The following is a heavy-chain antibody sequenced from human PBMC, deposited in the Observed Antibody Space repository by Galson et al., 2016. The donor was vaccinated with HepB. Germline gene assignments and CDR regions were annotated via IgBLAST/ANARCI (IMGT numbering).Heavy chain of an antibody. Sequence: SLRLSCAASGFSFHNYGMHWVRQAPGKGLEWVSAIYSGGSTYYADAVKGHFTVSRDNPKNTVYLQMNSLRAEDTAVYYCAREAIAAAGTHDAFDIWGQGTMVTV. V-gene: IGHV3-53*01. CDR3: AREAIAAAGTHDAFDI. J-gene: IGHJ3*02. CDR2: IYSGGST. CDR1: GFSFHNYG. D-gene: IGHD6-13*01.